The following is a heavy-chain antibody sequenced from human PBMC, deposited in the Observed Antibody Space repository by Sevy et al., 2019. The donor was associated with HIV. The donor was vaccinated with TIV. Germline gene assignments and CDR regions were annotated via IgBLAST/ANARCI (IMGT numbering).Heavy chain of an antibody. Sequence: GGSLRLSCEASGFTFTRYAFHWVRQAPGKGLEWVAVVSKEGTNKYYADSVKGRFTISRDNSRNTLYLQMQRLRADDTAVYFCARDPTSVPHRGSFDSWGQGTLVTVSS. J-gene: IGHJ4*02. CDR2: VSKEGTNK. V-gene: IGHV3-30-3*01. D-gene: IGHD3-10*01. CDR3: ARDPTSVPHRGSFDS. CDR1: GFTFTRYA.